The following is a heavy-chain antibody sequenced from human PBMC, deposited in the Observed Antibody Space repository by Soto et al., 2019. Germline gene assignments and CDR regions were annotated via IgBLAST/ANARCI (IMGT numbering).Heavy chain of an antibody. V-gene: IGHV1-18*04. D-gene: IGHD2-21*01. CDR1: GYTFSGYS. CDR2: ISGYNGNT. CDR3: ARDVFCGGAPACPDMDV. Sequence: GGSVKVSCKASGYTFSGYSITWVRQAPGQGLEWMGRISGYNGNTNYARTLRGRLTLTTDTSTSTAYMELRSLTSDDTAVYYCARDVFCGGAPACPDMDVWGQGTTVTVSS. J-gene: IGHJ6*02.